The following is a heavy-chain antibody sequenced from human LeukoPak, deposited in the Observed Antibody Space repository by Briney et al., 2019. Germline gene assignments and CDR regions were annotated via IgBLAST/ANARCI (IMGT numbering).Heavy chain of an antibody. CDR1: GFTFSSYS. J-gene: IGHJ3*02. V-gene: IGHV3-48*01. CDR2: ISSSSSTI. D-gene: IGHD1-1*01. CDR3: ARDIRPFGENAQTGADAFDI. Sequence: PGGSLRLSCAASGFTFSSYSMNWVRQAPGKGLEWVSYISSSSSTIYYADSVKGRFTISRDNAKNSLYLQMNSLRAEDTAVYYCARDIRPFGENAQTGADAFDIWGQGTMVTVSS.